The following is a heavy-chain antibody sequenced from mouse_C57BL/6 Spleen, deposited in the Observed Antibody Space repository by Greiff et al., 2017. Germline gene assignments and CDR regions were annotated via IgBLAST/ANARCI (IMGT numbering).Heavy chain of an antibody. V-gene: IGHV3-6*01. Sequence: VQLQQSGPGLVKPSQSLSLTCSVTGYSITSGYYWNCIRPLPGNKVELMYYISYDGSNNYKPSLKNRISITRGTTKNQIFLKLNSVTTEDTATLYCSTLYGSRGDSIDYWGQGTTLTVSS. CDR3: STLYGSRGDSIDY. J-gene: IGHJ2*01. D-gene: IGHD1-1*01. CDR1: GYSITSGYY. CDR2: ISYDGSN.